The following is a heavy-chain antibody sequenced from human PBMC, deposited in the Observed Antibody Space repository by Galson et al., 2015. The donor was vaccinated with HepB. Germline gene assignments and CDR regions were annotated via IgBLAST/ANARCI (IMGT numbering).Heavy chain of an antibody. CDR2: INPSGGST. J-gene: IGHJ6*02. V-gene: IGHV1-46*01. CDR3: ALTVVTFYYYYGMDV. D-gene: IGHD4-23*01. CDR1: GYTFTSYY. Sequence: SVKVSCKASGYTFTSYYMHWVRQAPGQGLEWMGIINPSGGSTSYAQKFQGRVTMTRDTSTSTVYMELSSLRSEDTAVYYCALTVVTFYYYYGMDVWGQGTTVTVSS.